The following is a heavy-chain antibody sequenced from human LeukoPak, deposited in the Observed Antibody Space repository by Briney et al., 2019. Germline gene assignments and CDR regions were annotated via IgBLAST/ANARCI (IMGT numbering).Heavy chain of an antibody. CDR1: GVSFSGYY. CDR2: INHSGST. Sequence: SETLSLTCAVYGVSFSGYYWSWIRQPPGQGLEWIGEINHSGSTNYNPSLKSRVTISVDTSKNQFSLKLSSVTAADTAVYYCARGRSYYGSGSYYYYYMDVWGKGTTVTVSS. CDR3: ARGRSYYGSGSYYYYYMDV. J-gene: IGHJ6*03. D-gene: IGHD3-10*01. V-gene: IGHV4-34*01.